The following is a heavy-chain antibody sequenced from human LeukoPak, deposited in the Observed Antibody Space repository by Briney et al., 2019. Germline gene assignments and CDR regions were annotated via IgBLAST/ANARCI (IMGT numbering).Heavy chain of an antibody. CDR2: ISSSSSYI. V-gene: IGHV3-21*01. CDR1: GFTFSSYS. J-gene: IGHJ4*02. CDR3: ARDPAYYYDSSGYYFFDY. Sequence: GGSLRLSCAASGFTFSSYSMNWVRQAPGKGLEWVSSISSSSSYIYYADSVKGRFTISRDNAKNSLYLQINSLRAEDTAVYYCARDPAYYYDSSGYYFFDYWGQGTLVTVSS. D-gene: IGHD3-22*01.